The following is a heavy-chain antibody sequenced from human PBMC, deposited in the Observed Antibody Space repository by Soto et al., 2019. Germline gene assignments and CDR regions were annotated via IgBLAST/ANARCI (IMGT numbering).Heavy chain of an antibody. Sequence: EVQLEESGGDLVQPGGSLRLSCAASGFTLSAYWMTWVRQAPGKGLEWVANINRDGSKKSYLDSVRGRFIISRDNVGNSLYLQKDSLRVHETALYYCARDVSSGSSGLYLDAFDVWGQGTMVTVSS. CDR2: INRDGSKK. D-gene: IGHD6-25*01. CDR1: GFTLSAYW. CDR3: ARDVSSGSSGLYLDAFDV. J-gene: IGHJ3*01. V-gene: IGHV3-7*05.